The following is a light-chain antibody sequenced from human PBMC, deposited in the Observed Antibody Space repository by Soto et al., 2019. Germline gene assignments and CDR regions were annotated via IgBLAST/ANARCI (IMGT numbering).Light chain of an antibody. CDR3: QQYNNWPPYT. Sequence: EIVMTQSPATLSVSPGERATLSCRASQSVSSNLAWYQQKPGQAPRLLIYGASTRATGTPARFSGSGSGTEFPLTISILQSEDFAVYYCQQYNNWPPYTFGQGTKLEIK. CDR1: QSVSSN. V-gene: IGKV3-15*01. CDR2: GAS. J-gene: IGKJ2*01.